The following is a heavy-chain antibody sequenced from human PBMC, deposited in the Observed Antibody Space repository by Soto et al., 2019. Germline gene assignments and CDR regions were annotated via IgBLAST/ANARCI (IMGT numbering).Heavy chain of an antibody. CDR2: IIPIFGTA. CDR1: GGTFSSYA. V-gene: IGHV1-69*13. CDR3: ARAPKQGITIFGVAPKTYYYYGMDV. Sequence: SVKVSCKASGGTFSSYAISWVRQAPGQGLEWMGGIIPIFGTANYAQKFQGRVTITADESTSTAYMELSSLRSEDTAVYYCARAPKQGITIFGVAPKTYYYYGMDVWGRG. D-gene: IGHD3-3*01. J-gene: IGHJ6*02.